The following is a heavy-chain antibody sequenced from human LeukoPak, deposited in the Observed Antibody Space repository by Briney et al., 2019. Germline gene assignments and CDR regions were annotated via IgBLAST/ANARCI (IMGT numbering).Heavy chain of an antibody. CDR3: ARYVVEGSGWSLGFDP. CDR2: LYSGGDT. J-gene: IGHJ5*02. V-gene: IGHV3-53*01. D-gene: IGHD6-19*01. CDR1: GFTVSSNY. Sequence: PGGSLRLSCAASGFTVSSNYMTWVRQAPGKGLEWVSVLYSGGDTYYADSVKGRFTISRDNSKNTLYLQLNTLRVEDTAVYYCARYVVEGSGWSLGFDPWGQGTLVTVSS.